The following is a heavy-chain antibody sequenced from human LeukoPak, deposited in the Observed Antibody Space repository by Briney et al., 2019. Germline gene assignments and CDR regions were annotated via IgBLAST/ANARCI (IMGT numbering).Heavy chain of an antibody. Sequence: ADTLSLTCTLSDLSITTYYWSWIRHPPGQGLEWIGYVSYSGSTNYNPSLKSRVTLSVDTSKNQFSLKVSSVTATDTAVYYCARHGGSWSFDYWGQGTLVTVSS. D-gene: IGHD6-13*01. CDR2: VSYSGST. CDR3: ARHGGSWSFDY. CDR1: DLSITTYY. J-gene: IGHJ4*02. V-gene: IGHV4-59*08.